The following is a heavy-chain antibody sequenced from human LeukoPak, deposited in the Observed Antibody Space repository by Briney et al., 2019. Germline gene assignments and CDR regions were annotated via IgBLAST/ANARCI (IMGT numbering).Heavy chain of an antibody. J-gene: IGHJ4*02. CDR2: INPSDGST. CDR3: AKDSAYSGWSGGFGY. V-gene: IGHV1-46*01. CDR1: GYTFTNYY. Sequence: ASVKVSCKASGYTFTNYYMHWVRQAPGQGLEWMGIINPSDGSTSYAQKFQGRVTMTRDTSTSTVYMELNSLRAEDTAVYYCAKDSAYSGWSGGFGYWGQGTLVTVSS. D-gene: IGHD6-19*01.